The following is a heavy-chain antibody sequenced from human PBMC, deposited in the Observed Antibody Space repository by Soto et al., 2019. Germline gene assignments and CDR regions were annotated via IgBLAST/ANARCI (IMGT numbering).Heavy chain of an antibody. V-gene: IGHV3-23*01. J-gene: IGHJ4*02. CDR2: ISGSGGST. Sequence: EVQLLESGGGLVQPGGSLRLSCAASGFTFSSYAMSWVRQAPGKGLEWVSAISGSGGSTYYADSVKGRFTISRDNSKNTLYLQMNSLRDEDTAVYYCAKCKFGEVSGSDYWGQGTLVTVSS. CDR1: GFTFSSYA. CDR3: AKCKFGEVSGSDY. D-gene: IGHD3-10*01.